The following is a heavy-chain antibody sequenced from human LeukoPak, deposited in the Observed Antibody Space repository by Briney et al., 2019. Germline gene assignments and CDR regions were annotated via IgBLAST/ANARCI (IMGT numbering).Heavy chain of an antibody. J-gene: IGHJ4*02. V-gene: IGHV3-30*04. CDR3: ARDLGPVATAGTGFDY. D-gene: IGHD6-13*01. CDR2: ISYDGSNK. CDR1: GFTFSSYA. Sequence: GRSLRLSCAASGFTFSSYAMHWVRQAPGKGLEWVAVISYDGSNKYYADSVKGRFTISRDNSENTLYLQMDSLRAEDTAVYYCARDLGPVATAGTGFDYWGQGTLVTVSS.